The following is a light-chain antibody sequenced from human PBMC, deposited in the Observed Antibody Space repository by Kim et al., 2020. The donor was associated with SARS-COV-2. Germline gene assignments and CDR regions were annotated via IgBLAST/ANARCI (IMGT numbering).Light chain of an antibody. CDR1: ALPKQY. CDR2: KDS. CDR3: QSAVSSGTYVV. V-gene: IGLV3-25*03. Sequence: SPGQTARITCSGDALPKQYAYWYQQKPGQAPVLVIYKDSERPSGIPERFSGSSSGTTVTLTISGVQAEDEADYYCQSAVSSGTYVVFGGGTQLTVL. J-gene: IGLJ2*01.